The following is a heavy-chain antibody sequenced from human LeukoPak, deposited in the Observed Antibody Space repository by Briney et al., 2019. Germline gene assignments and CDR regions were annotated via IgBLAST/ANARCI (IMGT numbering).Heavy chain of an antibody. CDR1: GFTFSGSA. CDR2: IKSKTDGGTT. D-gene: IGHD4-23*01. J-gene: IGHJ4*02. Sequence: GGSLRLSCAASGFTFSGSAMHWVRQASGKGLKWVGRIKSKTDGGTTDYAAPVKGRFTISRDDSKNTLYLQMNSLKTEDTAVYYCTTLRTTVVTLLVVNWGQGTLVTVSS. V-gene: IGHV3-15*01. CDR3: TTLRTTVVTLLVVN.